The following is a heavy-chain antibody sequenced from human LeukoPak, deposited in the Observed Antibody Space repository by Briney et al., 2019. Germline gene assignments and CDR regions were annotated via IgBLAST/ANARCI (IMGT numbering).Heavy chain of an antibody. V-gene: IGHV3-66*01. J-gene: IGHJ4*02. CDR2: IYNGGST. Sequence: LTGGSLRLSCVASGFIVSSNYMSWVRQAPGKGLEWVSIIYNGGSTYHADIVKGRFTISRDTAQNTVFLQMNSLRAKDTAVYYCAREGRKEVALDYWGQGTLVTVSS. CDR1: GFIVSSNY. CDR3: AREGRKEVALDY. D-gene: IGHD5-12*01.